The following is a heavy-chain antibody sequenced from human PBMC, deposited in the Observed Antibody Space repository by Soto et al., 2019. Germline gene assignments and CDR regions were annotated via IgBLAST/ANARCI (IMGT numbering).Heavy chain of an antibody. CDR2: IYRSGST. V-gene: IGHV4-38-2*01. CDR1: GYCISSGYY. Sequence: KPSETLSLTCAVSGYCISSGYYWAWLPQPPGKGLEWIGSIYRSGSTYYNPSLKSRVTISVDTSKNQFSLKLSSVTAADTAVYYCARGGGYCSSTSCYPYWYFDLWGRGTLVTVSS. J-gene: IGHJ2*01. D-gene: IGHD2-2*01. CDR3: ARGGGYCSSTSCYPYWYFDL.